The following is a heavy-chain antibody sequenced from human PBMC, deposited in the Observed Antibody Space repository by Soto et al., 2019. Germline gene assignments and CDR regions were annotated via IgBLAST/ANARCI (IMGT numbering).Heavy chain of an antibody. CDR3: GRFLLFDSFGDQLDLLAVPTRRSFDL. V-gene: IGHV1-18*04. Sequence: ASVKVSCKASGYTFRSYGISWVRQAPGQGLEWMGWISVYNGYTNYAQKFQGRVTMTTDTTTSTAYMELRSLRSDDTAVYYCGRFLLFDSFGDQLDLLAVPTRRSFDL. D-gene: IGHD2-15*01. CDR2: ISVYNGYT. CDR1: GYTFRSYG. J-gene: IGHJ2*01.